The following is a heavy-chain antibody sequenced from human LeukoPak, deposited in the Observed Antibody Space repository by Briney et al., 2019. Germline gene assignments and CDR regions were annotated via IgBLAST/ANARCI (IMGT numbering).Heavy chain of an antibody. CDR2: IYHSGST. Sequence: SETLSLTCTVSGYSISSGYHWGWIRQPPGKGLEWIGSIYHSGSTYYNPSLKSRVTISVDTSKNQFSLKLSSVTAADTAVYYCARGHGGDDDAFDIWGQGTMVTVSS. CDR1: GYSISSGYH. D-gene: IGHD1-1*01. V-gene: IGHV4-38-2*02. J-gene: IGHJ3*02. CDR3: ARGHGGDDDAFDI.